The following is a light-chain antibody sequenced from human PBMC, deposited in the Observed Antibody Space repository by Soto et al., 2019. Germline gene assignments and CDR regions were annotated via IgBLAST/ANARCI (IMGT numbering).Light chain of an antibody. J-gene: IGKJ1*01. Sequence: EIVLTQSPGTLSLSPGERATLSCRASQSVSNYLAWYQQKPGQAPRLLIYGASRRATVIPDRFSGSGSRTDLTLTISRLEPEDFAVYYCQKYGGSPKTFGKGTNVEIK. CDR2: GAS. V-gene: IGKV3-20*01. CDR1: QSVSNY. CDR3: QKYGGSPKT.